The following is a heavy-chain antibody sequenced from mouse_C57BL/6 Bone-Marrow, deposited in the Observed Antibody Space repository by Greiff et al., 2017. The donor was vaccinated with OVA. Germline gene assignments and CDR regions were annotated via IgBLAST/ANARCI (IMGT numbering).Heavy chain of an antibody. Sequence: VQLQQSGPGLVQPSQSLSITCTVSGFSLTSYGVHWVRQSPGKGLEWLGVIWSGGSTDYNAAFISRLSISQDNTKNQIFFKKNSQQADDTTIYYWARRDNYAMDYWGQGTTVTVSS. V-gene: IGHV2-2*01. J-gene: IGHJ4*01. CDR3: ARRDNYAMDY. CDR1: GFSLTSYG. CDR2: IWSGGST.